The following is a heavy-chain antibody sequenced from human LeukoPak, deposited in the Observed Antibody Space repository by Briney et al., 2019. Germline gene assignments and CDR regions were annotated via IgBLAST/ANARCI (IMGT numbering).Heavy chain of an antibody. CDR3: AKGPGLGAGKRYLDL. Sequence: SLRLSCAASGFRLYDYALHWVRQAPGKGLEWVSSISWNSSNMYYVDSVKGRFTISRDNAKNSLSLQMNSLKPEDTALYYCAKGPGLGAGKRYLDLWGRGTLVIVSS. V-gene: IGHV3-9*01. J-gene: IGHJ2*01. CDR2: ISWNSSNM. CDR1: GFRLYDYA. D-gene: IGHD6-13*01.